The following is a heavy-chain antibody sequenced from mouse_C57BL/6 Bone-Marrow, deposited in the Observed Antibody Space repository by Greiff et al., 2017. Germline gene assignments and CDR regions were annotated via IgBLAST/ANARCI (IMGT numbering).Heavy chain of an antibody. V-gene: IGHV1-9*01. CDR2: ILPGSGST. J-gene: IGHJ2*01. D-gene: IGHD2-5*01. Sequence: QVQLKQSGAELMKPGASVKLSCKATGYTFTGYWIEWVKQRPGHGLEWIGEILPGSGSTNYNAKFKGKATFTADTSSNTAYMQLSSLTTEDSAIYYCARWDSNYVGFPFDYWGQGTTLTVSS. CDR3: ARWDSNYVGFPFDY. CDR1: GYTFTGYW.